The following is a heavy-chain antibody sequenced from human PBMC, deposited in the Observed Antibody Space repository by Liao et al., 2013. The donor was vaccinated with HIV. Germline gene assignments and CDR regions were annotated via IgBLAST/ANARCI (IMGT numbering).Heavy chain of an antibody. CDR3: ARLRGYYPTWDQYLQY. V-gene: IGHV4-34*01. CDR2: ISHSGRT. CDR1: DESFSGYY. J-gene: IGHJ1*01. D-gene: IGHD1-26*01. Sequence: QVQLQQWGAGLLKPSETLSLTCAVYDESFSGYYWSWIRQPPGKGLESIGEISHSGRTSFNPSLKGRVTISADMSKNQFSLRLSSVTAADTAVYYCARLRGYYPTWDQYLQYWDRGSLVTVSS.